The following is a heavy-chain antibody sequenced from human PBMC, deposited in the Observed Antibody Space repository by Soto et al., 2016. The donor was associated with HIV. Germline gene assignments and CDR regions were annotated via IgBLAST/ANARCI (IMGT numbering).Heavy chain of an antibody. V-gene: IGHV1-8*03. D-gene: IGHD2-2*01. CDR1: GYTFTTYD. CDR3: ARGLRDCSSTSCPLRFDP. CDR2: MNPKSGNT. J-gene: IGHJ5*02. Sequence: QVQLVQSGAEVKKPGASVKVPCKASGYTFTTYDIYWVRQASGQGLEWMGWMNPKSGNTGYAQKFQGRVTITRNTPISTAYMELSSLRSEDTAVYYCARGLRDCSSTSCPLRFDPWGQGTLVTVSS.